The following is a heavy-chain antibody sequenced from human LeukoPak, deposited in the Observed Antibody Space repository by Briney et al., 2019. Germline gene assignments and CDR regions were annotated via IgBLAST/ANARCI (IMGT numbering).Heavy chain of an antibody. D-gene: IGHD5-24*01. V-gene: IGHV1-8*01. CDR1: GYTFTSYS. CDR2: MNPNSGGS. Sequence: ASVKVSCKASGYTFTSYSINWVRQATGQGLEWMGWMNPNSGGSGPAQKFQGRVTITADESTSTAYMELSSLRSEDTAVYYCARDYGEMATISFFDIWGQGTMVTVSS. J-gene: IGHJ3*02. CDR3: ARDYGEMATISFFDI.